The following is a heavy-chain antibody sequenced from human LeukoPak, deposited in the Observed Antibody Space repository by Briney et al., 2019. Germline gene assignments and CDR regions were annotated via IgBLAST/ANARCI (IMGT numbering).Heavy chain of an antibody. D-gene: IGHD3-3*01. CDR1: GGSISSSSYY. V-gene: IGHV4-39*01. CDR3: ASRGNDFWSGYYPSYFDY. CDR2: IYYSGST. J-gene: IGHJ4*02. Sequence: SETLSLTCTVSGGSISSSSYYWGGIRQPPGKGLEWIVSIYYSGSTYYNPSLKSRVTISVDTSKNQFSLKLSSVTAADTAVYYCASRGNDFWSGYYPSYFDYWGQGTLVTVSS.